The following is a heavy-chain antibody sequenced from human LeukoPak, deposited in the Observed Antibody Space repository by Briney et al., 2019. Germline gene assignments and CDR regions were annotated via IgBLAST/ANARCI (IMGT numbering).Heavy chain of an antibody. CDR1: GNSISSGDNY. CDR3: ARTQYSSGSFDY. Sequence: SETLSLTCTVSGNSISSGDNYWSWIRQPPGKGLEWIGYIYYSGSTNYNPSLKSRVTISVDTSKNQFSLKLCSVTAADTAVYYCARTQYSSGSFDYWGQGTLVTVSS. CDR2: IYYSGST. D-gene: IGHD6-19*01. V-gene: IGHV4-61*08. J-gene: IGHJ4*02.